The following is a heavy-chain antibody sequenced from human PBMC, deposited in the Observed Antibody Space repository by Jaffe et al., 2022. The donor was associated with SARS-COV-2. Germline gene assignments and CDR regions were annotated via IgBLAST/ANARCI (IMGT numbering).Heavy chain of an antibody. V-gene: IGHV1-69*01. D-gene: IGHD5-12*01. CDR2: IIPIFGTA. Sequence: QVQLVQSGAEVKKPGSSVKVSCKASGGTFSSYAISWVRQAPGQGLEWMGGIIPIFGTANYAQKFQGRVTITADESTSTAYMELSSLRSEDTAVYYCARGPQEMATISGGFDYWGQGTLVTVSS. J-gene: IGHJ4*02. CDR3: ARGPQEMATISGGFDY. CDR1: GGTFSSYA.